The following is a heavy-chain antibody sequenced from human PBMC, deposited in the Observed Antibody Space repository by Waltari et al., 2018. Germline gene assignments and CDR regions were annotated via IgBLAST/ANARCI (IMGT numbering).Heavy chain of an antibody. J-gene: IGHJ3*02. CDR1: GYSISSGYY. Sequence: QVQLQESGPGLVKPSETLSLTCAVSGYSISSGYYCGWIRQPPGMGFEWIGSIYRSGSSYSTPPLKSRVTISVDTSKNQFALKLSSVTAADPAVYYCAGDSWGLVGGKVAFDIWGQGTMVTVSS. CDR2: IYRSGSS. D-gene: IGHD3-16*01. CDR3: AGDSWGLVGGKVAFDI. V-gene: IGHV4-38-2*02.